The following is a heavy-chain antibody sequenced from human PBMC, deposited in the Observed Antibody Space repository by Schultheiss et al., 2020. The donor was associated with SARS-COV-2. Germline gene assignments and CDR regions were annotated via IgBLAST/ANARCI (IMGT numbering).Heavy chain of an antibody. J-gene: IGHJ3*02. V-gene: IGHV4-30-4*01. CDR2: IYYSGST. CDR1: GGSISSGDYY. CDR3: ARDLGYCSGGSCPDAFDI. Sequence: SETLSLTCTVSGGSISSGDYYWSWIRQPPGKGLEWIGYIYYSGSTYYNPSLKSRVTISVDTSKNQFSLKLSSVTAADTAVYYCARDLGYCSGGSCPDAFDIWGQGTMVTVSS. D-gene: IGHD2-15*01.